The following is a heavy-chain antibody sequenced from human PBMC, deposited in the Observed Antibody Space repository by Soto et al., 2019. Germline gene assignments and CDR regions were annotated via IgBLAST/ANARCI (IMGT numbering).Heavy chain of an antibody. CDR2: INPNSGGT. J-gene: IGHJ4*02. CDR1: GYTFTGYY. D-gene: IGHD3-10*01. Sequence: ASVKVSCKASGYTFTGYYMHWVRQAPGQGLEWMGWINPNSGGTNYAQKFQGRVTMTRDTSISTAYMELSRLRSDDTAVYYCARDSLGGAYYGSGTSSGLDYWGQGTLVTVSS. CDR3: ARDSLGGAYYGSGTSSGLDY. V-gene: IGHV1-2*02.